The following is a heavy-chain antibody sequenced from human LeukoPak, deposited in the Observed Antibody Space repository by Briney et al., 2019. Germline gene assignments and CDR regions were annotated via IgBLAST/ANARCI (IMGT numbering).Heavy chain of an antibody. CDR3: ARDNSVGDVAWWFDP. V-gene: IGHV1-46*01. CDR1: GYAFTSHY. J-gene: IGHJ5*02. D-gene: IGHD1-26*01. CDR2: INPTGSST. Sequence: ASVKVSCKASGYAFTSHYMHWVRQAPGQGLEWMGLINPTGSSTLYAQKFQGRVTMTRDMSTTTDYMELSSLRSDDTAVYYCARDNSVGDVAWWFDPWGQGTLVTVSS.